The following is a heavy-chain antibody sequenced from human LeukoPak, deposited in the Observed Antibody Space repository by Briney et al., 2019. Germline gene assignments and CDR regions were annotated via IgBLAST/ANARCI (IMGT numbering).Heavy chain of an antibody. Sequence: GGSLRLSCAASGFTFSNYGMHWVRQAPGKGLEYVSAISSNGGSTYYADSVKGRFTISRDNSKNTLYLQMSSLRAEDTAVYYCVKDSSGWYLSLTYYFDYWGQGTLVTVSS. J-gene: IGHJ4*02. CDR3: VKDSSGWYLSLTYYFDY. V-gene: IGHV3-64D*09. CDR2: ISSNGGST. CDR1: GFTFSNYG. D-gene: IGHD6-19*01.